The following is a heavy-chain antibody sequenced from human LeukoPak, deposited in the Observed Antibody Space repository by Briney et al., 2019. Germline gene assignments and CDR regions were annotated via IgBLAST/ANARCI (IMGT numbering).Heavy chain of an antibody. CDR1: GGTFSSYA. D-gene: IGHD2-15*01. V-gene: IGHV1-69*13. CDR2: IIPIFGTA. Sequence: SVKVSCKASGGTFSSYAISWVRQAPGQGLEWMGGIIPIFGTANYAQKFQGRVTITADESTSTAYMELSSLRSEDTAVYYCARGRYCSGGSCYPAIDYYGMDVWGQGTTVTVSS. J-gene: IGHJ6*02. CDR3: ARGRYCSGGSCYPAIDYYGMDV.